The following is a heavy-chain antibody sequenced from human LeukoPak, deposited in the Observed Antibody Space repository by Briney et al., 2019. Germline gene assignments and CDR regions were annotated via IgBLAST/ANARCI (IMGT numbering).Heavy chain of an antibody. CDR2: INHSGST. D-gene: IGHD3-10*01. J-gene: IGHJ4*02. Sequence: GSLRLSCAASGFTFSSYGMNWVRQPPGKGLEWIGEINHSGSTNYNPSLKSRVTMSVDTSKNQFSLKLSSVTAADTAVYYRARPVIMNRGIVRGPFDYWGQGTLVTVSS. CDR1: GFTFSSYG. CDR3: ARPVIMNRGIVRGPFDY. V-gene: IGHV4-34*01.